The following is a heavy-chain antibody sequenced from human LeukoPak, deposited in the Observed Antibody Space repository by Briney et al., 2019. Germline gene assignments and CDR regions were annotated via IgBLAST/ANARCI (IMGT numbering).Heavy chain of an antibody. CDR1: GYSISSGYY. J-gene: IGHJ3*02. CDR3: ARDLYYDILTGRRDAFDI. D-gene: IGHD3-9*01. CDR2: IYYSGST. Sequence: PSETLSLTCAVSGYSISSGYYWGWIRQPPGKGLEWIGYIYYSGSTNYNPSLKSRVTISVDTSKNQFSLKLSSVTAADTAVYYCARDLYYDILTGRRDAFDIRGQGTMVTVSS. V-gene: IGHV4-61*01.